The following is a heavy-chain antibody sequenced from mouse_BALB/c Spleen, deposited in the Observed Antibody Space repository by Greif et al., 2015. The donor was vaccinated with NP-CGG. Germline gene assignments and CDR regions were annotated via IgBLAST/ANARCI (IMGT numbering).Heavy chain of an antibody. J-gene: IGHJ2*01. V-gene: IGHV1-5*01. CDR3: TRDGNRLGDY. CDR2: IYPGNSDT. Sequence: VQLQQSGTVLARPGASVKMSCKASGYSFTSYWMHWVKQRPGQGLEWIGAIYPGNSDTSYNQKFKGKAKLTAVTSASTAYMELSSLTNEDSAVHYCTRDGNRLGDYWGQGTTLTVSS. D-gene: IGHD2-1*01. CDR1: GYSFTSYW.